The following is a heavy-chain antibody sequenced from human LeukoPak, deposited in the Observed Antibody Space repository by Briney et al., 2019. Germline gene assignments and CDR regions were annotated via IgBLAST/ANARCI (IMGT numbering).Heavy chain of an antibody. CDR2: ISSSSSTI. D-gene: IGHD3-3*01. J-gene: IGHJ6*03. V-gene: IGHV3-48*04. CDR3: ASTYYDFIMDV. CDR1: GLTFSRYS. Sequence: PGGSLRLSCADSGLTFSRYSMNWVRQAPGKGLERVSYISSSSSTIYYADSVKGRFTISRDNAKNSLYLQMNSLRAEDTAVYYCASTYYDFIMDVWGKGTTVTVSS.